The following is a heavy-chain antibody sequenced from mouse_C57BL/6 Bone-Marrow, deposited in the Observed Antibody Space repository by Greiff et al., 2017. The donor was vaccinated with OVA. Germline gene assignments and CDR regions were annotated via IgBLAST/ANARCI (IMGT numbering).Heavy chain of an antibody. J-gene: IGHJ2*01. CDR1: GYSFTGYF. CDR2: INPYNGDT. V-gene: IGHV1-20*01. CDR3: ARCGVVTTRFDY. D-gene: IGHD2-2*01. Sequence: DVQLQESGPELVKPGDSVKISCKASGYSFTGYFMNWVMQSHGKSLEWIGRINPYNGDTFYNQKFKGKATLTVDKSSSTAHMELRSLTSEDSAVYYCARCGVVTTRFDYWGQGTTLTVSS.